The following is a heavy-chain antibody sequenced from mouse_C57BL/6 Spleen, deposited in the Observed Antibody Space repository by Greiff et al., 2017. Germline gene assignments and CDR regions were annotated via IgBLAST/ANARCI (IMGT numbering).Heavy chain of an antibody. CDR1: GFTFSSYA. V-gene: IGHV5-4*01. D-gene: IGHD4-1*01. CDR2: ISDGGSYT. J-gene: IGHJ2*01. Sequence: EVKLMESGGGLVKPGGSLKLSCAASGFTFSSYAMSWVRQTPEKRLEWVATISDGGSYTYYPDNVKGRFTISRDNAKNNLYLQMSHLKSEDTAMYYCARERTGHFDYWGQGTTLTVSS. CDR3: ARERTGHFDY.